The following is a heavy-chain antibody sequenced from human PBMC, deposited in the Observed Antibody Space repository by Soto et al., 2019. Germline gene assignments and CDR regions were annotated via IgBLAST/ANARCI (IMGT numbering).Heavy chain of an antibody. CDR3: ARLGYYDSSGYPYYYGMDV. J-gene: IGHJ6*02. V-gene: IGHV5-51*01. CDR2: INPRDSDI. D-gene: IGHD3-22*01. Sequence: GESLKISCKGSGYIFSKYWIGWVRQMPGKGLEWMAIINPRDSDIRVSPSFRGQVTISVDQSISTIYLQWSSLKASDTAMYYCARLGYYDSSGYPYYYGMDVWGQGTTVIVSS. CDR1: GYIFSKYW.